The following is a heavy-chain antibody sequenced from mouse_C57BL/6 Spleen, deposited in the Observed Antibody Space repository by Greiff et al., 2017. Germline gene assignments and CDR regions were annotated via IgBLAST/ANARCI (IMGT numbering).Heavy chain of an antibody. D-gene: IGHD1-1*01. V-gene: IGHV1-5*01. Sequence: EVQLQQSGTVLARPGASVKMSCKTSGYTFTSYWMHWVKQRPGQGLEWIGAIYPGNSDTSYNQKFKGKAKLTAVTSASTAYMELSSLTNEDSAVYYCTITTVVRDYFDYWGQGTTLTVSS. J-gene: IGHJ2*01. CDR3: TITTVVRDYFDY. CDR1: GYTFTSYW. CDR2: IYPGNSDT.